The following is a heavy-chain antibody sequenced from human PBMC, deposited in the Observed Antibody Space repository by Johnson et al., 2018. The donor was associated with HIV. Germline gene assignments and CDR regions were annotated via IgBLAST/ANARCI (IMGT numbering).Heavy chain of an antibody. CDR2: LSYDGSNK. D-gene: IGHD3-3*01. J-gene: IGHJ3*02. Sequence: QVQLVESGGGVVQPGTSLRLSCAASGFTFSSFAMHWVRQAPGKGLEWMAFLSYDGSNKSYADSVKGRFTISRDNSKNTLYLQRNSLRTEDKDVYYCASLYYDFWSAYHDVLDIWGQGTMVTVSS. CDR1: GFTFSSFA. CDR3: ASLYYDFWSAYHDVLDI. V-gene: IGHV3-30*04.